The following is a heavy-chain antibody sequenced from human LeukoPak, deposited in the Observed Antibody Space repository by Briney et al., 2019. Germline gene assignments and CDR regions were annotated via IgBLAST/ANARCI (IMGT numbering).Heavy chain of an antibody. CDR3: AGPRYESYYYGMDV. D-gene: IGHD5-12*01. Sequence: SETLSLTCAVYGGSFSGYYWSWIRQPPGKGLEWIGEINHSGSTNYNPSLESRVTISVDTSKNQFSLKLSSVTAADTAVYYCAGPRYESYYYGMDVWGQGTTVTVSS. J-gene: IGHJ6*02. CDR2: INHSGST. V-gene: IGHV4-34*01. CDR1: GGSFSGYY.